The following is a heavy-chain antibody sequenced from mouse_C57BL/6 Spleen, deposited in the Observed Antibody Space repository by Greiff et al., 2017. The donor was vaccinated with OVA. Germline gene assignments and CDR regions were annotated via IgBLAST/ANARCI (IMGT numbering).Heavy chain of an antibody. J-gene: IGHJ2*01. CDR3: ARSGYGSSLCYFDY. D-gene: IGHD1-1*01. V-gene: IGHV1-81*01. CDR1: GYTFTSYG. CDR2: IYPRSGNT. Sequence: VQLKESGAELARPGASVKLSCKASGYTFTSYGISWVKQRTGQGLEWIGEIYPRSGNTYYNEKFKGKATLTADKSSSTAYMELRSLTSEDSAVYFCARSGYGSSLCYFDYWGQGTTLTVSS.